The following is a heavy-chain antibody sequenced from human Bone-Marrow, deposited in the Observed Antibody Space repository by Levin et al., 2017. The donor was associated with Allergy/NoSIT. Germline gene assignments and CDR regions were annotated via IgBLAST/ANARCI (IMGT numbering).Heavy chain of an antibody. CDR3: ARERRYFYDSSGFYPTYYYNYGLDV. J-gene: IGHJ6*02. D-gene: IGHD3-22*01. CDR1: GFTFSTFT. CDR2: ISDAGANT. Sequence: SCAASGFTFSTFTMHWVRQTPGAGLEWVAFISDAGANTFYADSFKGRFTISRDNSQNTLYLHILSLREEDTAVYYCARERRYFYDSSGFYPTYYYNYGLDVWGQGMAVTVSS. V-gene: IGHV3-30-3*01.